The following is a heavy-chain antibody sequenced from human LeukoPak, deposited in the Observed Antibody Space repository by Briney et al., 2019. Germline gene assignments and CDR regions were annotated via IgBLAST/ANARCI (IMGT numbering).Heavy chain of an antibody. J-gene: IGHJ4*02. V-gene: IGHV4-31*03. Sequence: SETLSLTCTVSGGSISSSMYYWGWIRQHPGKGLEWIGYIYYSGSTYYNPSLKSRVTISVDTSKNQFSLKLSSVTAADTAVYYCASSIAAAGTNNFDYWGQGTLVTVSS. CDR1: GGSISSSMYY. D-gene: IGHD6-13*01. CDR3: ASSIAAAGTNNFDY. CDR2: IYYSGST.